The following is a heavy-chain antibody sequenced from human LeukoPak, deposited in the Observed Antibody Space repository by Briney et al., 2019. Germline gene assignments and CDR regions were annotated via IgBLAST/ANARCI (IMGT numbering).Heavy chain of an antibody. CDR2: INPNSGGT. Sequence: ASVKVSCKASGYTFTGYYMHWVRQAPGQGLEWMGWINPNSGGTNYAQKFQGRVTMTRDTSISTAYMELSRLRSDDTAVYYCARDLGDGYNGPDYWGQGTLVTVSS. CDR3: ARDLGDGYNGPDY. J-gene: IGHJ4*02. V-gene: IGHV1-2*02. CDR1: GYTFTGYY. D-gene: IGHD5-24*01.